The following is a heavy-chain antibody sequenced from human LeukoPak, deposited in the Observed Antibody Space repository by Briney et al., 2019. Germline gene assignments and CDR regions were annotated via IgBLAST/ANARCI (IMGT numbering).Heavy chain of an antibody. V-gene: IGHV4-38-2*02. CDR3: ARRSQITGNDS. D-gene: IGHD1-20*01. J-gene: IGHJ4*02. Sequence: SETLSLTCTVSGYSISSGYYWGWIRQTPGKGVEWIGSIYHSGSTYYNPSLKSRVTISVDTSKNQLSLKLSSVTAADTAVYYCARRSQITGNDSWGQGTLVIVSS. CDR2: IYHSGST. CDR1: GYSISSGYY.